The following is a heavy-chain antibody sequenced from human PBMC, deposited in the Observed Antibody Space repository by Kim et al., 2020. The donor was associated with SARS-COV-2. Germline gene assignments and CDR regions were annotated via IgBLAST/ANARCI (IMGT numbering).Heavy chain of an antibody. CDR3: ARYDF. CDR1: GGSFSGYY. V-gene: IGHV4-34*01. D-gene: IGHD3-3*01. CDR2: IDHSGSA. Sequence: SETLSLTCAVYGGSFSGYYWTWIRQPPGKGLEWIGDIDHSGSANYHPSLKSRVTISADTSNNQFSLKMNSVTAADTAIYYCARYDFWSLGTLVTVSS. J-gene: IGHJ4*02.